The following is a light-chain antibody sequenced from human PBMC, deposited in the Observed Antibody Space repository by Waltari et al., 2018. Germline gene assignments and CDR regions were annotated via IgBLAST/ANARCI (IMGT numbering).Light chain of an antibody. CDR3: QQRNDWPPT. Sequence: EIVLTQSPATLSLSPGERATLSCRTSRSVSVYLAWYQHKPGQAPRLLLSDASNRATVIPARFSGSGSETDFTLSINNLEPDDSATYYCQQRNDWPPTFGRGTKLE. V-gene: IGKV3-11*01. CDR2: DAS. CDR1: RSVSVY. J-gene: IGKJ1*01.